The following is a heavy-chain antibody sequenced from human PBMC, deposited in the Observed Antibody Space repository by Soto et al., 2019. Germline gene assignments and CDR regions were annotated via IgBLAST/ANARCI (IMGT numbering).Heavy chain of an antibody. CDR2: ISYDGSNK. CDR1: GFTFSSYG. CDR3: AKDGRVYSSSSSDY. Sequence: GGSLRLSCAASGFTFSSYGMHWVRQAPGKGLEWVAVISYDGSNKYYADSVKGRFTISRDNSKNTLYLQMNSLRAEDTAVYYCAKDGRVYSSSSSDYWGQGTLVTVSS. V-gene: IGHV3-30*18. J-gene: IGHJ4*02. D-gene: IGHD6-6*01.